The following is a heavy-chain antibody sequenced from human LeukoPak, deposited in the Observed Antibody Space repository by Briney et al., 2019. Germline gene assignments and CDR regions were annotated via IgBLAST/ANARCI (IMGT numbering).Heavy chain of an antibody. D-gene: IGHD3-10*02. J-gene: IGHJ6*04. CDR1: GFTFSSYW. CDR2: IKQDGSEK. Sequence: GALRLSCAASGFTFSSYWMSWVRQAPGKGLEWVANIKQDGSEKYYVDSVKGRFTISRDNAKNSLYLQMNSLRAEDTAVYYCAELGITMIGGVWGKGTTVTISS. V-gene: IGHV3-7*01. CDR3: AELGITMIGGV.